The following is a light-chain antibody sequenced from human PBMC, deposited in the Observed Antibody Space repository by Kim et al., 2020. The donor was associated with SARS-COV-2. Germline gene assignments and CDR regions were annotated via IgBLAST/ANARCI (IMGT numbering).Light chain of an antibody. CDR1: SLRSYY. Sequence: SSELTQDPAVSVALGQTVRITCQGDSLRSYYAIWCPQKTGQAPVLVIYGKNDRPSGIPDRFSGSSSGNTASLTITGAQAEDEADYYCHSRDNSGYVIFCGGTRLTVL. CDR2: GKN. V-gene: IGLV3-19*01. CDR3: HSRDNSGYVI. J-gene: IGLJ2*01.